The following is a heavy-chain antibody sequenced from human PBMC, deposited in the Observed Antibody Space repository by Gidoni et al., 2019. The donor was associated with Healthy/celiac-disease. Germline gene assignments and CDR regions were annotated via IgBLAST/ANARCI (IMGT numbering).Heavy chain of an antibody. J-gene: IGHJ6*02. CDR1: GFTFSDYY. CDR3: ARDECGRYCSSTPYYYGMDV. CDR2: ISSSGSTI. D-gene: IGHD2-2*01. V-gene: IGHV3-11*01. Sequence: QVQLVESGGGLVKPGGSLRLSCAAPGFTFSDYYMSWIRQAPGKGLEWVSYISSSGSTIYYADSVKGRFTISRDNAKNSLYLQMNSLRAEDTAVYYCARDECGRYCSSTPYYYGMDVWGQGTTVTVSS.